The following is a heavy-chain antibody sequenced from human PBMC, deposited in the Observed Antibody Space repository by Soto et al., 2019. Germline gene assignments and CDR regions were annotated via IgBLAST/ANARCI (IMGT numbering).Heavy chain of an antibody. CDR1: GGSFNRHT. Sequence: QVQLVQSGAEVRKPGSSVRVSCKASGGSFNRHTISWVRQAPGQGLEWMGGIIPIFGTANHAQKFQGRVTIIADESTSTVYMELSSLRSDDTDIYYCARGRGYDSTDYYYAYWGQGTLVIVSS. D-gene: IGHD3-22*01. J-gene: IGHJ4*02. CDR3: ARGRGYDSTDYYYAY. CDR2: IIPIFGTA. V-gene: IGHV1-69*01.